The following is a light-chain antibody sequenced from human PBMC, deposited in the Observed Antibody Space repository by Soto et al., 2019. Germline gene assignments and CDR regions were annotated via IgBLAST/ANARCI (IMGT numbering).Light chain of an antibody. CDR2: GAS. V-gene: IGKV3-20*01. J-gene: IGKJ2*01. Sequence: DIVLTQSPGTLSLSPGERATLSCRASQTVTSFYLAWYQQKPGQAPRLLIYGASSRATGIPDRFSGSGSGTDFTLTISRLEPEDFAVYYCQQYGSSPFTFGQGTKLEIE. CDR3: QQYGSSPFT. CDR1: QTVTSFY.